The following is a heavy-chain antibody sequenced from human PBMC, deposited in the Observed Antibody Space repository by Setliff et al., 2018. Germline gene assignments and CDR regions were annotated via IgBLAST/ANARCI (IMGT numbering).Heavy chain of an antibody. Sequence: PSETLSLTCNVSGGSVSSTSHYWGWIRQPPGKGMEWIGSVYYSGYTYYNPSLQSRVTISVDMSKNQFSLKLTSVTAADSAVYYCARDITREPYTGGFYHFDPWGQGALVTVSS. CDR2: VYYSGYT. CDR3: ARDITREPYTGGFYHFDP. V-gene: IGHV4-39*07. D-gene: IGHD3-16*01. J-gene: IGHJ5*02. CDR1: GGSVSSTSHY.